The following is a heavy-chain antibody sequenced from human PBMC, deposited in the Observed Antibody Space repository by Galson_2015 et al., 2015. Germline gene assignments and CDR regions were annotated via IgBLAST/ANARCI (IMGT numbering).Heavy chain of an antibody. D-gene: IGHD3-10*01. CDR1: GGTFSSYA. CDR2: IIPIFGTA. J-gene: IGHJ6*02. V-gene: IGHV1-69*13. CDR3: ARDRRPRITMVRGEGYGMDV. Sequence: SVKVSCKASGGTFSSYAISWVRQAPGQGLEGMGGIIPIFGTANYAQKFQGRVTITADESTSTAYMELSSLRSEDTAVYYCARDRRPRITMVRGEGYGMDVWGQGTTVTVSS.